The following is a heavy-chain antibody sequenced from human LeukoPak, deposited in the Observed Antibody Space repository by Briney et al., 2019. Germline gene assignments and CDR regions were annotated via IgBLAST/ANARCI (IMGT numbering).Heavy chain of an antibody. V-gene: IGHV3-7*01. CDR1: GFSFSSYW. D-gene: IGHD1-1*01. CDR3: ARDNVERGYYYYYMDV. J-gene: IGHJ6*03. CDR2: IKQDGSEK. Sequence: GGSLRLSCEGSGFSFSSYWMSWVRQAPGKGLEWVANIKQDGSEKYYVDSVKGRFTISRDNAKNSLYLQMNSLRAEDTAVYYCARDNVERGYYYYYMDVWGKGTTVTVSS.